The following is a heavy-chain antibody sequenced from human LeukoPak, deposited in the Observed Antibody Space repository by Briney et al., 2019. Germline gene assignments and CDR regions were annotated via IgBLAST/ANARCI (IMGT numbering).Heavy chain of an antibody. CDR2: IYPGDSHT. V-gene: IGHV5-51*01. J-gene: IGHJ4*02. CDR3: ARHSPGWMVRPYFDS. Sequence: GESLKISCKGSGYSFPNYWIGWVRQMPGKGLEWMGIIYPGDSHTRYSPSFRGQVTFSADKANSTAYLQWSSLRASDTAIYYCARHSPGWMVRPYFDSWGQGTLVTVSS. CDR1: GYSFPNYW. D-gene: IGHD3-10*01.